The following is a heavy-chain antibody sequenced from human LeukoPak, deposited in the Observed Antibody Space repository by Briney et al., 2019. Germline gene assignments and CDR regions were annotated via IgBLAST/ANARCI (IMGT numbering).Heavy chain of an antibody. CDR3: ARHWWGNWFDP. D-gene: IGHD2-15*01. CDR2: IYFSGTT. CDR1: GGSISSSSYY. V-gene: IGHV4-39*01. J-gene: IGHJ5*02. Sequence: PSETLSLTCTVSGGSISSSSYYWGWIRQPPGKGLEWIGSIYFSGTTYYNPSLKSRFTISVDTSKNQFSLKLTSVTAADTAVYYCARHWWGNWFDPWGQGTLVTVSS.